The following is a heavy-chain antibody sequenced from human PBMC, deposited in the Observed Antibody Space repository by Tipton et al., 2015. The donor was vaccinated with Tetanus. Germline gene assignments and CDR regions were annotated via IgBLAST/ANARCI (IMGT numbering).Heavy chain of an antibody. CDR1: GFTFDDYA. J-gene: IGHJ3*02. D-gene: IGHD6-13*01. CDR3: AKDIDIAAAGTFMLAFDI. V-gene: IGHV3-9*01. CDR2: ISWNSGSI. Sequence: SLRLSCAASGFTFDDYAMHWVRQAPGKGLEWVSGISWNSGSIGYADSVKGRLTISRDNAKNSLYLQMNSLRAEDTALYYCAKDIDIAAAGTFMLAFDIWGQGTMVTVSS.